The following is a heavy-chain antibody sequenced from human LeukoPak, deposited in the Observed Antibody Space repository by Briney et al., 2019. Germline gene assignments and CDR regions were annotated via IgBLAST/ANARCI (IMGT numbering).Heavy chain of an antibody. CDR3: ARWGARSPYEGYYDSSGYTT. CDR2: IIPIFGTA. CDR1: GGTFSSYA. V-gene: IGHV1-69*13. Sequence: SVKVSCKASGGTFSSYAISWVRQAPGQGLEWMGGIIPIFGTANYAQKFQGRVTITADESTSTAYMELSSLRSEDTAVYYRARWGARSPYEGYYDSSGYTTWGQGTLVTVSS. J-gene: IGHJ4*02. D-gene: IGHD3-22*01.